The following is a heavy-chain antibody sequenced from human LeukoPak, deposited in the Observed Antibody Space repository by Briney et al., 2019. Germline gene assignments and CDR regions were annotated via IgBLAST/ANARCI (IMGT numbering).Heavy chain of an antibody. CDR2: ISSTSSTM. D-gene: IGHD2-2*01. J-gene: IGHJ4*02. V-gene: IGHV3-48*01. Sequence: PGGSLRLSCAASGFTFSVFSMDWVRQAPGGGLEWLSYISSTSSTMLYADSVKGRFTISRDNAKNSLYLQMHSLRAEDTAVYYCARSRSGYQFDYWGQGTLVTVSS. CDR1: GFTFSVFS. CDR3: ARSRSGYQFDY.